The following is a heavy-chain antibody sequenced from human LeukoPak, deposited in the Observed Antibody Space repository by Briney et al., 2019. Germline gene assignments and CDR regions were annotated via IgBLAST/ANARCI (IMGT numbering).Heavy chain of an antibody. CDR2: MHEDGREI. CDR1: GFPFDVQT. Sequence: GGSLRLSCVASGFPFDVQTMSWVRPAPGKGLDWVASMHEDGREIHYVDSARGRFTISRDNPKNSLYLQLSYLRVEDTAVYYCVRGGATRGRFENWGQGTLVTVSS. V-gene: IGHV3-7*01. D-gene: IGHD1-26*01. J-gene: IGHJ4*02. CDR3: VRGGATRGRFEN.